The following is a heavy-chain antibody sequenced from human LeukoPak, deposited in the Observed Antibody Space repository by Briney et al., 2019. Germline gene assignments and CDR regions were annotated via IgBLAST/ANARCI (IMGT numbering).Heavy chain of an antibody. V-gene: IGHV3-49*04. CDR2: IRSKAYGGTT. Sequence: GGSLRLSCAASGFTFSNYNMNWVRQAPGKGLEWVGFIRSKAYGGTTEYAASVKGRFTISRDDSKSIAYLQMNSLKTEDTAVYFCTGSFGELSFFDYWGQGTLATVSS. J-gene: IGHJ4*02. CDR3: TGSFGELSFFDY. D-gene: IGHD3-10*01. CDR1: GFTFSNYN.